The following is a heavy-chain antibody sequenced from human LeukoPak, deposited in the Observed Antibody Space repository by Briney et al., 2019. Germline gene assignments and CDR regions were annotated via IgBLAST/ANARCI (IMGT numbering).Heavy chain of an antibody. V-gene: IGHV1-2*02. J-gene: IGHJ4*02. CDR2: INPNSGGT. Sequence: GASVKVSCKASGYTFTGYYMHWVRQAPGQGLEGMGWINPNSGGTNYAQKFQGRVTMTRDTSISTAYMELSRLRSDDTAVYYCARARSSGWSFDYWGQGTLVTVSS. D-gene: IGHD6-19*01. CDR1: GYTFTGYY. CDR3: ARARSSGWSFDY.